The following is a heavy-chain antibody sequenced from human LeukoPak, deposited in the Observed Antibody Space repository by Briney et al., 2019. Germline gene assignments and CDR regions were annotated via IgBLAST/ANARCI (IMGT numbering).Heavy chain of an antibody. Sequence: GSLRLPCAASGFTFSSYAMHLVRQAPGKGLEGVAVISYDGSNKYYADSVKGRFTISRDNSKNTLYLQMNSLRAEDTAVYYCASSSGHYYYGMDVWGQGTTVTVSS. CDR3: ASSSGHYYYGMDV. CDR1: GFTFSSYA. CDR2: ISYDGSNK. D-gene: IGHD6-25*01. V-gene: IGHV3-30-3*01. J-gene: IGHJ6*02.